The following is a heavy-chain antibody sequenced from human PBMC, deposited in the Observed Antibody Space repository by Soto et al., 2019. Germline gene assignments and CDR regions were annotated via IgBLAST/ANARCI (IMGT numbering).Heavy chain of an antibody. D-gene: IGHD5-12*01. J-gene: IGHJ4*02. CDR2: IWYDGSNK. CDR1: GFTFSSYG. V-gene: IGHV3-33*01. CDR3: ARGSVDIVATTDY. Sequence: PGGSLRLSWAASGFTFSSYGMHLIRQAPGKGLEWVAVIWYDGSNKYYADSVKGRFTISRDNSKNTLYLQMNSLRAEDTAVYYCARGSVDIVATTDYWGQGTLVTVSS.